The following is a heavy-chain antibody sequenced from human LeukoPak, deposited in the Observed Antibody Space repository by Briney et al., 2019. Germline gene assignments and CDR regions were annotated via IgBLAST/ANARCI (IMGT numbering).Heavy chain of an antibody. V-gene: IGHV3-7*01. J-gene: IGHJ4*02. CDR3: ARETPRRGETRDGYR. CDR1: GFTFKKYW. Sequence: GESLRLSCAASGFTFKKYWMNWVRQVPGKGLECLANIKEDGSETYYADSVKGRFAISRDNPKNLLFLQINSLRVEDTAVYYCARETPRRGETRDGYRWGQGTLVTVSS. CDR2: IKEDGSET. D-gene: IGHD5-24*01.